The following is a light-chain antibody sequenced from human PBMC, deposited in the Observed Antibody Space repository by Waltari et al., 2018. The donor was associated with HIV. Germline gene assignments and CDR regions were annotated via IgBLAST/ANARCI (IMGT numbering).Light chain of an antibody. V-gene: IGKV3-15*01. Sequence: VLTQSPATLSVSPGDRVTLSCRASESVSSNLAWYQQKRGQAPRLVIYGASSRAAGNPGRFSGSGSWTEFTLTISSLQSEDFAVYYCQEYNNWPWTFGQGTKVEIK. CDR1: ESVSSN. CDR2: GAS. J-gene: IGKJ1*01. CDR3: QEYNNWPWT.